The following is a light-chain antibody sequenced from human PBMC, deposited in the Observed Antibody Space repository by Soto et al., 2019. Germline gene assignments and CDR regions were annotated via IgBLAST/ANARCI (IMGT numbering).Light chain of an antibody. V-gene: IGLV1-40*01. CDR1: SSNIGAGYD. Sequence: QSVLTQPPSVSGAPGQRVIIACTGSSSNIGAGYDVHWYQQLPGTAPKLLIYDNSNRPSGVPDRFSGSRSGTSASLAITGLQAEDEADYYCQSYDSSLSGSVFGGGTKVTVL. J-gene: IGLJ3*02. CDR2: DNS. CDR3: QSYDSSLSGSV.